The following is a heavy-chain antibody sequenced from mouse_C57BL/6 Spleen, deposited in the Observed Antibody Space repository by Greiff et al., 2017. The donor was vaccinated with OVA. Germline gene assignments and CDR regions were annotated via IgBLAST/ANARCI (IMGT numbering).Heavy chain of an antibody. J-gene: IGHJ3*01. CDR2: IDPSASYT. D-gene: IGHD2-4*01. Sequence: QVQLQQSGAELVMPGASVKLSCKASGYTFTSYWMHWVKQRPGQGLEWIGEIDPSASYTNYNQKFKGKSTLTVDNSSSTAYMQLSSLTSEASAVYYYARGDYEDDAFAYWGQGTPVTVSA. CDR1: GYTFTSYW. V-gene: IGHV1-69*01. CDR3: ARGDYEDDAFAY.